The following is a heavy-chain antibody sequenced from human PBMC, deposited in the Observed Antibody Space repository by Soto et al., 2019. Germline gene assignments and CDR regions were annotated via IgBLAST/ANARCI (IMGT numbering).Heavy chain of an antibody. CDR2: INHSGST. D-gene: IGHD2-2*01. CDR1: GGSFSGYY. Sequence: SETLSPPRAGYGGSFSGYYWSWIRPPPGKGLEWVGEINHSGSTNYNPSLKSRVTISVDTSKNQFSLKLSSVTAADTAVYYCATRGLAGDCSSTSCYGEVPPGFDYWGQGTLVTVSS. J-gene: IGHJ4*02. V-gene: IGHV4-34*01. CDR3: ATRGLAGDCSSTSCYGEVPPGFDY.